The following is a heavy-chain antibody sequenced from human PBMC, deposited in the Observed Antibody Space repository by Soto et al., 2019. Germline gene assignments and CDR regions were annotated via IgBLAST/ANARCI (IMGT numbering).Heavy chain of an antibody. D-gene: IGHD2-2*01. CDR1: GGSISSYY. CDR3: AGGERGPDIVVVPAAALDY. Sequence: PSETLSLTCTVSGGSISSYYWSWIRQPPGKGLEWIGYIYYSGSTYYNPSLKSRVTISVDTSKNQFSLKLSSVTAADTAVYYCAGGERGPDIVVVPAAALDYWGQGTLVTVSS. CDR2: IYYSGST. J-gene: IGHJ4*02. V-gene: IGHV4-59*06.